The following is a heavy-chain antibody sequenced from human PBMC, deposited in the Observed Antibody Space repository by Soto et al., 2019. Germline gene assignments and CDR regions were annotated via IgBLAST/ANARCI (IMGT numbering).Heavy chain of an antibody. CDR3: ARLPGITTFRRDY. Sequence: SETLSLTCSVSGGSISSPSYYWGWIRQPPGKGLEWIGSIYYSGNTYYNPSLKSRVTIFVDTSRNQFSLKANSVTAADTAVYFSARLPGITTFRRDYWGQGTLVTVSS. CDR1: GGSISSPSYY. J-gene: IGHJ4*02. V-gene: IGHV4-39*01. D-gene: IGHD1-1*01. CDR2: IYYSGNT.